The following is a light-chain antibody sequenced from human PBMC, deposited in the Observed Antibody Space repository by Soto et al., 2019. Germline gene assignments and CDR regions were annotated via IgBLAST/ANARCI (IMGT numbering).Light chain of an antibody. CDR2: GAS. CDR3: QQYNNWPPIT. J-gene: IGKJ5*01. CDR1: QSVRIN. Sequence: EIVMTQSPATLSVSPGERATLSCRASQSVRINLAWYQQKPGQAPRLLIYGASTRATGIPTRFSGSWSGTDFTLTISNLQSEDFAVYYCQQYNNWPPITFGKGTRLEIK. V-gene: IGKV3-15*01.